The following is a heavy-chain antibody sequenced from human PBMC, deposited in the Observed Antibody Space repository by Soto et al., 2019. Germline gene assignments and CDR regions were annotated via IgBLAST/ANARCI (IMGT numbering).Heavy chain of an antibody. CDR2: MNPNSGNT. D-gene: IGHD3-3*01. CDR3: ARAPSFRFGVIINFDY. CDR1: GYTFTSYD. J-gene: IGHJ4*02. Sequence: QVQLVQSGAEVKKPGASVKVSCKSSGYTFTSYDIDWVRQATGQGLEWMGWMNPNSGNTGYAQKFQGRVTMTRNTSISTAYMELSSLRSDDTAVYYCARAPSFRFGVIINFDYWGQGTLVTVSS. V-gene: IGHV1-8*01.